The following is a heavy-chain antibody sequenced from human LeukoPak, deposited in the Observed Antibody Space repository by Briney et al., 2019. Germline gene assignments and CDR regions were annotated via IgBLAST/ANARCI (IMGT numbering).Heavy chain of an antibody. D-gene: IGHD3-3*01. CDR3: AKVNILQWSPVAFRFDP. CDR2: VCTLGGT. V-gene: IGHV4-4*07. CDR1: GASVSNSY. Sequence: RSSETLSLTCSVSGASVSNSYWIWIRQPAGKGLEWIGRVCTLGGTSYNPSLKSRVTMSVDTSKNQLSLTLTSVTAADTGVYFCAKVNILQWSPVAFRFDPWGQGTLVTVSS. J-gene: IGHJ5*02.